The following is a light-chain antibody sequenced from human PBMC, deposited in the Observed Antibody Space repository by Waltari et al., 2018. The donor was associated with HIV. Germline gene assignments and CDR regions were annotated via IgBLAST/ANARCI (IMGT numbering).Light chain of an antibody. CDR1: SSDIGGYNY. Sequence: QSVLTQPPSASGSPGQSVTITCTGTSSDIGGYNYIPWYQQHPGKAPKLMIYEVTKRPSGVPDRFSASKSGNTASLTVSGLQGEDEADYYCAAWDDSLRGSYVFGPGTKVTVL. CDR3: AAWDDSLRGSYV. V-gene: IGLV2-8*01. J-gene: IGLJ1*01. CDR2: EVT.